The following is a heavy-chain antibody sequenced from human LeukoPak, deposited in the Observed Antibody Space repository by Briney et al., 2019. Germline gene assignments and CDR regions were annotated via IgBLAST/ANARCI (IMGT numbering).Heavy chain of an antibody. Sequence: GGSLRLSCAASGFTFSSYAMTWVRQAPGKGLEWVPAISGSGGSTYYADSVKGRFTISRDNSKNTPYLQMNSLRAEDTAVYYCARDPSSSWSVGWGQGTLVTVSS. CDR3: ARDPSSSWSVG. J-gene: IGHJ4*02. V-gene: IGHV3-23*01. CDR1: GFTFSSYA. D-gene: IGHD6-13*01. CDR2: ISGSGGST.